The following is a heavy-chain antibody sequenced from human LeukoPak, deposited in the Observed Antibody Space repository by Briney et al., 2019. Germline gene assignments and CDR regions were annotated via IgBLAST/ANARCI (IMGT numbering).Heavy chain of an antibody. J-gene: IGHJ4*02. CDR2: INSDGSST. CDR1: GFTFSSYW. V-gene: IGHV3-74*01. CDR3: AQETDYYDSSGYSY. D-gene: IGHD3-22*01. Sequence: PGGSLRLSCAASGFTFSSYWTHWVRQAPGKGLVWVSRINSDGSSTSYADSVKGRFTISRDNAKNTLYLQMNSLRAEDTAVYYCAQETDYYDSSGYSYWGQGTLVTVSS.